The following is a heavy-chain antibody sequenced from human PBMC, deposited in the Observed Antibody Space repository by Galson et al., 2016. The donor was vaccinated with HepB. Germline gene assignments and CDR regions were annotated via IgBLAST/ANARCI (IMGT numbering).Heavy chain of an antibody. CDR3: VRVVAFYSTWSGSTDWFDP. Sequence: SETLSLTCTVSGASLSSDYWSWIRQFPGKGLEYIGYVYSTGSAHYNPSLKSRVTMSVDTSENKLSLKLDSVTAADTAIYYCVRVVAFYSTWSGSTDWFDPWGQGTLVTVSS. CDR2: VYSTGSA. V-gene: IGHV4-59*13. D-gene: IGHD6-13*01. CDR1: GASLSSDY. J-gene: IGHJ5*02.